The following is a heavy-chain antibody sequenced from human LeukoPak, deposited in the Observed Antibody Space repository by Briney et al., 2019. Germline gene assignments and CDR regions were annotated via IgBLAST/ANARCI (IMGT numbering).Heavy chain of an antibody. D-gene: IGHD3-22*01. V-gene: IGHV2-5*01. Sequence: SGPTLVKPTQTLTLTCTFSGFSLSTSGVGVGWIRQPPGKALEWLALIYWNDDKRYSPSLKSRLTITKDTSKNQVVLTMTNMDPVDTATYYCAHRFHPSYYYDSSGQTDNWFDPWGQGTLVTVSS. J-gene: IGHJ5*02. CDR3: AHRFHPSYYYDSSGQTDNWFDP. CDR2: IYWNDDK. CDR1: GFSLSTSGVG.